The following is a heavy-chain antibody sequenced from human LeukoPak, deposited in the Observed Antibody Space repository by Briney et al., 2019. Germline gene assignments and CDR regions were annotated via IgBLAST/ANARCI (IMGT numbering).Heavy chain of an antibody. Sequence: QAGGSLRLSCAASGFTFSSYAMHWVRQAPGKGLEWVAVISYDGSNKYYADSVKGRFTISRDNSKNTLYLQMNSLRAEDTAVYYCARATPNYDSSGLLQHWGQGTLVTVSS. J-gene: IGHJ1*01. CDR1: GFTFSSYA. V-gene: IGHV3-30-3*01. CDR2: ISYDGSNK. CDR3: ARATPNYDSSGLLQH. D-gene: IGHD3-22*01.